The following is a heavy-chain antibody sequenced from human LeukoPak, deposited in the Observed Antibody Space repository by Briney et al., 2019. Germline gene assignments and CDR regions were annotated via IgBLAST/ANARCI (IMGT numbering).Heavy chain of an antibody. Sequence: ASVKVSCKASGYTFTSYAMNWVRQAPGQGLEWTGWINTNTGNPTYAQGFTGRFVFSLDTSVSTAYLQISSLRAEDTAVYYRARAGVVIINNWFDPWGQGTLVTVSS. CDR2: INTNTGNP. V-gene: IGHV7-4-1*02. CDR3: ARAGVVIINNWFDP. J-gene: IGHJ5*02. CDR1: GYTFTSYA. D-gene: IGHD3-3*01.